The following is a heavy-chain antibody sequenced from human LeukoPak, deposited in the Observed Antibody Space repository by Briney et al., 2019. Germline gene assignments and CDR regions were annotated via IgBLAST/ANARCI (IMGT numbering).Heavy chain of an antibody. J-gene: IGHJ4*02. CDR1: GFTFSSYA. Sequence: PGGSLRLSCAASGFTFSSYAMHWVRQAPGKGLEYVSTISRNGDTTFYANSVKGRFTISRDNSKNTMYLQMGSLRAEDMAVYYCARVRDNSRWYLYYFDYWGQGTLVTVSS. CDR2: ISRNGDTT. CDR3: ARVRDNSRWYLYYFDY. D-gene: IGHD6-13*01. V-gene: IGHV3-64*01.